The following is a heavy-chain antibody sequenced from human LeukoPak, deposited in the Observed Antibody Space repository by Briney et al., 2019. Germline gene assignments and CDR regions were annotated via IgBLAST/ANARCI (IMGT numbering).Heavy chain of an antibody. CDR3: ARVLSSSGYYAPFDY. CDR1: GGSISSSSNY. D-gene: IGHD3-22*01. CDR2: IYYSEST. Sequence: SETLSLTCTVSGGSISSSSNYWGWIRPPPGKGLEWIGSIYYSESTYYNPSLKSRVTISIDTSKNQFSLKLSSVTAADTAVYYCARVLSSSGYYAPFDYWGQGTLVTVSS. J-gene: IGHJ4*02. V-gene: IGHV4-39*07.